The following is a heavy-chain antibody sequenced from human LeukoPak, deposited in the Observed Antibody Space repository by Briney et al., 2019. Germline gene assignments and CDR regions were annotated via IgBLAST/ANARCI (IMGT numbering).Heavy chain of an antibody. J-gene: IGHJ3*02. CDR2: INFSGRT. V-gene: IGHV4-59*01. Sequence: PSETLSHTRTDPGGSIRTYYWSWIRPPPGKRPEWIASINFSGRTKYNPSLQSLITISLDTSKNLFSLQLISVTAADTAEYYCSRRVDYDNSGDSDIFDMWGQGTMVTVSS. D-gene: IGHD3-22*01. CDR1: GGSIRTYY. CDR3: SRRVDYDNSGDSDIFDM.